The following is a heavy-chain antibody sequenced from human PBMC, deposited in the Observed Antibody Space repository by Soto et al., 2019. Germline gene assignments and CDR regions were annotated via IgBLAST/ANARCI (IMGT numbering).Heavy chain of an antibody. CDR1: GFTFSRYA. Sequence: EVQLLESGGGLVQPGGSLRLSCAASGFTFSRYAMSWVRQAPGKGLAWVSAISGSGGRTYNPNAVKGRFTIPRDNSKNTLYLQMNSRRAEDTAVYYCAKAVVVPAARPSYYYYGMDVWGQGTTVTVSS. D-gene: IGHD2-2*01. J-gene: IGHJ6*02. CDR2: ISGSGGRT. CDR3: AKAVVVPAARPSYYYYGMDV. V-gene: IGHV3-23*01.